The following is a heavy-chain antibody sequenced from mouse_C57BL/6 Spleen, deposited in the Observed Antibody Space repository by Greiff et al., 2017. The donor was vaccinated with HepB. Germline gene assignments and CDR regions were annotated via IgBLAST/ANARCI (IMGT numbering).Heavy chain of an antibody. J-gene: IGHJ4*01. CDR3: FLYAMDY. V-gene: IGHV1-7*01. Sequence: QVHVKQSGAELAKPGASVKLSCKASGYTFTSYWMHWVKQRPGQGLEWIGYINPSSGYTKYNQKFKDKATLTADKSSSTAYMQLSSLTYEDSAVYYCFLYAMDYWGQGTSVTVSS. CDR1: GYTFTSYW. CDR2: INPSSGYT.